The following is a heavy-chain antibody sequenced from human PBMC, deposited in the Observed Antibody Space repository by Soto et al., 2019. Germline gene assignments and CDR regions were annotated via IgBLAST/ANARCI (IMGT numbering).Heavy chain of an antibody. V-gene: IGHV3-23*01. CDR1: GFTFSSYA. CDR3: AKDSVVVVAATFDY. CDR2: IIGSGGNK. J-gene: IGHJ4*02. Sequence: GGSLRLSCAASGFTFSSYAMHWVRQAPGKGLEWVSVIIGSGGNKYYADSVKGRFTISRDNSKNTLYLQMNSLRAEDTAVYYCAKDSVVVVAATFDYWGQGTLVTVSS. D-gene: IGHD2-15*01.